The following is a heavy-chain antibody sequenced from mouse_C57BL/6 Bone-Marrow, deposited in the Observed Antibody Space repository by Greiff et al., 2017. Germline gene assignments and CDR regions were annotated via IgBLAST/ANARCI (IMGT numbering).Heavy chain of an antibody. CDR3: ARMTWGNYGSTRDY. D-gene: IGHD1-1*01. J-gene: IGHJ2*01. V-gene: IGHV1-81*01. Sequence: QVQLQQSGAELARPGASVKLSCKASGYTFTSYGISWVKQRTGQGLEWIGEIYPRSGNTYYNEKFKGKATLTADKSSSTAYMQLSSLTSEDSAVYYCARMTWGNYGSTRDYWGQGTTLTVSS. CDR1: GYTFTSYG. CDR2: IYPRSGNT.